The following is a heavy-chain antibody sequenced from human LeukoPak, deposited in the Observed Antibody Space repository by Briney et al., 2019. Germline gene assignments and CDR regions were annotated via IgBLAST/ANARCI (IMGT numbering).Heavy chain of an antibody. V-gene: IGHV3-30*18. J-gene: IGHJ3*02. D-gene: IGHD5-12*01. CDR1: GFTFSSYG. CDR2: ISYDGSNK. CDR3: AKGRGYSGYGGFDI. Sequence: GRSLRLSCAASGFTFSSYGMHWVRQAPGKGLEWVAVISYDGSNKYYADSVKGRFTISRDNSKNTLYLQMNSLRAEDTAVYYCAKGRGYSGYGGFDIWGQGTMVTVSS.